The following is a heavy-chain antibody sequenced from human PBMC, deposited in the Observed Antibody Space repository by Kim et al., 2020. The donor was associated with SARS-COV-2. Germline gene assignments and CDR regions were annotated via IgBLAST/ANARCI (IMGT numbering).Heavy chain of an antibody. CDR1: GYTLTELS. D-gene: IGHD5-18*01. CDR2: FDPEDGET. Sequence: ASVKVSCKVSGYTLTELSMHWVRQAPGKGLEWMGGFDPEDGETIYAQKFQGRVTMTEDTSTDTAYMELSSLRSEDTAVYYCASSGGYSYGYDEYYFDYWGQGTLVTVSS. V-gene: IGHV1-24*01. J-gene: IGHJ4*02. CDR3: ASSGGYSYGYDEYYFDY.